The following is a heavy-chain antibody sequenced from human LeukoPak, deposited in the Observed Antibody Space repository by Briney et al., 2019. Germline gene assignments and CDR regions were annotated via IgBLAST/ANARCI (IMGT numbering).Heavy chain of an antibody. D-gene: IGHD6-6*01. CDR2: ISGSGGTT. CDR3: AKLISGAARNFDY. CDR1: GFTFSTYA. V-gene: IGHV3-23*01. Sequence: GGSLRLSCAASGFTFSTYAMSWVRQAPGKGLEWVSAISGSGGTTYYADSVKGRFTISRDNSKNTLYLQVNSLRAEDTAVYYCAKLISGAARNFDYWGRGTLVTVSS. J-gene: IGHJ4*02.